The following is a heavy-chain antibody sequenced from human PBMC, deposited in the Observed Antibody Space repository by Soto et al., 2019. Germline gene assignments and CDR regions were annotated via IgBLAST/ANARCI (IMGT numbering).Heavy chain of an antibody. J-gene: IGHJ2*01. V-gene: IGHV3-9*01. Sequence: PGGSLRLSCAASGFSFRFYAMHWVRQAPGKGLEWVSGISWESDDIAYAGSVRGRFAVSRDNAKSSLYLQMNSLRSEDTAIYYCVKITQASLEKTWYFDVWGRGTLVTVSS. D-gene: IGHD3-3*02. CDR1: GFSFRFYA. CDR3: VKITQASLEKTWYFDV. CDR2: ISWESDDI.